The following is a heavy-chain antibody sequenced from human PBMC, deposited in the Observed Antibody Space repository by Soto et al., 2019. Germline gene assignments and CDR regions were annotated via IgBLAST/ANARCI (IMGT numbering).Heavy chain of an antibody. D-gene: IGHD1-26*01. CDR1: GLTFSMAS. CDR2: IKRKGYNKTN. CDR3: TPHQFDSGPYPWAYFHY. Sequence: GGSRRFSGAAFGLTFSMASMDGFLQAQGKGREWVGRIKRKGYNKTNEYAATVRGRFTISGDDSEVSLFLKKDSLKTEDTAVYYSTPHQFDSGPYPWAYFHYWGQGALVTVSS. J-gene: IGHJ4*02. V-gene: IGHV3-15*01.